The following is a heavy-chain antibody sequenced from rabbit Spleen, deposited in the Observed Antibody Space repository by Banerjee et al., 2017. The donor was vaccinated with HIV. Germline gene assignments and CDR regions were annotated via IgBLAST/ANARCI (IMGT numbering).Heavy chain of an antibody. CDR1: GFSFNSGYD. J-gene: IGHJ6*01. CDR3: ARDVGTSFSTYGMDL. V-gene: IGHV1S45*01. CDR2: IAGGSSGST. Sequence: QEQLEESGGDLVKPEASLTLTCKASGFSFNSGYDMCWVRQAPGKGLEWIACIAGGSSGSTYSATWAKGRFTISKTSSTTVTLQMTSLTAADTATYFCARDVGTSFSTYGMDLWGQGTLVTVS. D-gene: IGHD8-1*01.